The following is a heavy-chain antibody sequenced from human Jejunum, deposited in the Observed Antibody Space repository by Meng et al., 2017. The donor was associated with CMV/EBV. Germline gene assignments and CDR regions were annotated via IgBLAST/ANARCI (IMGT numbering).Heavy chain of an antibody. CDR1: GFSFPDAW. CDR3: TTGRAH. J-gene: IGHJ4*02. CDR2: IKAKSDGGTT. V-gene: IGHV3-15*01. Sequence: GPLVGSGGGLIKPGGSLRLSCAASGFSFPDAWMSWVRQAPGKGLEWVGRIKAKSDGGTTEYPAPVKGRFTISRDDSKNTLFLQMNSLKTEDTAVYYCTTGRAHWGQGTLVTVSS.